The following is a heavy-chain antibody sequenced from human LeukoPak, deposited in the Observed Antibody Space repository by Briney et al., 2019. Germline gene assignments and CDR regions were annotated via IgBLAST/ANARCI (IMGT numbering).Heavy chain of an antibody. Sequence: RSGGSLRLSCAASGFTFSSYSMNWVRQTPGKGLEWVSYISGSSSTLYYADSVKGRFTISRDNAKNSLYLQMNSLRVEDTAVYYCFVATDWGQGTLVTVSS. CDR3: FVATD. J-gene: IGHJ4*02. CDR2: ISGSSSTL. D-gene: IGHD5-12*01. CDR1: GFTFSSYS. V-gene: IGHV3-48*04.